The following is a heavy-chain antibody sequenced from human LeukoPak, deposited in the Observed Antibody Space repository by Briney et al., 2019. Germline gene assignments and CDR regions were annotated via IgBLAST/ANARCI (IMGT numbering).Heavy chain of an antibody. CDR3: ARGDYSSSSDWYFDL. Sequence: SETLSLTCAVSGGSINSGGYSWSWIRQPPGKGLEWIGYIYHSGNTYYNPSLKSRITISIDRPKNQFSLKLSSVTAADTAVYYCARGDYSSSSDWYFDLWGRGTLVTVSS. J-gene: IGHJ2*01. CDR2: IYHSGNT. V-gene: IGHV4-30-2*01. D-gene: IGHD6-6*01. CDR1: GGSINSGGYS.